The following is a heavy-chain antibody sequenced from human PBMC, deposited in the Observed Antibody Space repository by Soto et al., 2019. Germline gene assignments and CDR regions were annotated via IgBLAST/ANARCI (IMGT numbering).Heavy chain of an antibody. CDR2: IYYSGST. D-gene: IGHD3-22*01. Sequence: PSETLSLTCTVSGGSVSSGGYYWSWIRQHPGKGLEWIGYIYYSGSTYYNPSLKSRVTISVDTSKNQFSLKLSSVTAADTAVYYCARDYYDSSGYYFRGPYDAFDSWGQGTMVTVSS. CDR1: GGSVSSGGYY. J-gene: IGHJ3*02. V-gene: IGHV4-31*03. CDR3: ARDYYDSSGYYFRGPYDAFDS.